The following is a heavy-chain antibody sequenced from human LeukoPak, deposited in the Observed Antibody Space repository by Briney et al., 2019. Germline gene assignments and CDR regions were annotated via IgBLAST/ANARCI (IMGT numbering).Heavy chain of an antibody. D-gene: IGHD6-19*01. V-gene: IGHV3-7*01. CDR2: IKQDGSEK. Sequence: GGSLRLSCAASGFTFSSYWMSWVRQAPGKGLEWVANIKQDGSEKYYVDSVKGRFTISRDNAKNSLYLQMNSLRAEDTAVYYCAREATSIAVAGSYYYYYYYMDVWGKGTTVTISS. J-gene: IGHJ6*03. CDR3: AREATSIAVAGSYYYYYYYMDV. CDR1: GFTFSSYW.